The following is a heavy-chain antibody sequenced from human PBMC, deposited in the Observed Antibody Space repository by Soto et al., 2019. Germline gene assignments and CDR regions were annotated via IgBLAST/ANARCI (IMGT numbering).Heavy chain of an antibody. Sequence: SETLSLTCAVYGGSFSGYYRSWIRQPPGKGLEWIGEINHSGSTNYNPSLKSRVTISVDTSKNQFSLKLSSVTAADTAVYYCARGAAAGTIAVAGKRFDYWGQGTLVTVSS. V-gene: IGHV4-34*01. J-gene: IGHJ4*02. D-gene: IGHD6-13*01. CDR3: ARGAAAGTIAVAGKRFDY. CDR1: GGSFSGYY. CDR2: INHSGST.